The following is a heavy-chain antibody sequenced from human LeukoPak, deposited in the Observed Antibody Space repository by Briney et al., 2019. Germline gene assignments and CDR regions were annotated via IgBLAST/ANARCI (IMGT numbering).Heavy chain of an antibody. D-gene: IGHD3-10*01. CDR1: GFTFSSYA. CDR2: ISYDGSNK. V-gene: IGHV3-30-3*01. J-gene: IGHJ3*02. Sequence: GGSLRLSCAASGFTFSSYAMHWVRQAPGKGLEWVAVISYDGSNKYYADSVKGRFTISRDNSKNTLYLQMNSLRAEDTAVYYCARDRGYYGSGRTVDAFDIWGQGTMVTVSS. CDR3: ARDRGYYGSGRTVDAFDI.